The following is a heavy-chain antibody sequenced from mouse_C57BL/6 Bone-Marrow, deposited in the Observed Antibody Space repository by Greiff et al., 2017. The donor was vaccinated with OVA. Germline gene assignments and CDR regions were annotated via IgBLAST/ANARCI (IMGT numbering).Heavy chain of an antibody. Sequence: VQLQQSGAELVRPGASVTLSCKASGYTFTDYEMHWVKQTPVHGLEWIGAIDPETGGTAYNQKFKGKAILTADKSSSTAYMELRSLTSEDSAVYYCTRGADYSNYPCFDYWGQGTTLTVSS. V-gene: IGHV1-15*01. CDR2: IDPETGGT. CDR1: GYTFTDYE. D-gene: IGHD2-5*01. J-gene: IGHJ2*01. CDR3: TRGADYSNYPCFDY.